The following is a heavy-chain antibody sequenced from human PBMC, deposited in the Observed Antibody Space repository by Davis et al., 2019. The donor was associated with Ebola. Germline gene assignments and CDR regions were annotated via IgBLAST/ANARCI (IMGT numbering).Heavy chain of an antibody. CDR3: AKVGDYDYVWGSYRERFDY. CDR1: GFTFSSYA. Sequence: PGGSLRLSCAASGFTFSSYAMSWVRQAPGKGLEWVSAISGSGGSTYYADSVKGRFTISRDNSKNTLYLQMNSLRAEDTAVYYCAKVGDYDYVWGSYRERFDYWGQGTLVTVSS. D-gene: IGHD3-16*02. J-gene: IGHJ4*02. V-gene: IGHV3-23*01. CDR2: ISGSGGST.